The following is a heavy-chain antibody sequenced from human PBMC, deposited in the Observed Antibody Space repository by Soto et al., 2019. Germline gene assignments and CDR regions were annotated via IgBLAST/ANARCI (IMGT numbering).Heavy chain of an antibody. J-gene: IGHJ6*03. V-gene: IGHV4-34*01. CDR2: INHSGST. Sequence: PSETLSLTCAVYGGSFSGYYWSWIRQPPGKGLEWIGEINHSGSTNYNPSLKSRVTISVDTSKNQCSLKLSSVTAADTAEYDCSRGRIIYYYGSGSPFRYYVDVWGKGTTVTVSS. D-gene: IGHD3-10*01. CDR1: GGSFSGYY. CDR3: SRGRIIYYYGSGSPFRYYVDV.